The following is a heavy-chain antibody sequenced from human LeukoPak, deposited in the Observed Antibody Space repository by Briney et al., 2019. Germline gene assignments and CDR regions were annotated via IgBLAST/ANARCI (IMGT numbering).Heavy chain of an antibody. CDR2: ISSSSSYI. V-gene: IGHV3-21*05. J-gene: IGHJ6*03. Sequence: KPGGSLRLSCAASGFTFSSYSMNWVRQAPGKGLEWVSYISSSSSYIYYADSVKGRFTISRDNAKNSLYLQMNSLRAEDTAVYYCARALWFGELFYMDVWGKGTTVTVSS. CDR1: GFTFSSYS. CDR3: ARALWFGELFYMDV. D-gene: IGHD3-10*01.